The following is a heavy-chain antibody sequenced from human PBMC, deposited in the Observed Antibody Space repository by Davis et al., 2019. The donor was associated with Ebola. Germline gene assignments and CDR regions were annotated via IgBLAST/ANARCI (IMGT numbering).Heavy chain of an antibody. CDR2: ISAYNGNT. J-gene: IGHJ2*01. CDR3: ARAALAAAGTFWYFDL. V-gene: IGHV1-18*04. D-gene: IGHD6-13*01. Sequence: AASVKVSCKASGYTFTSYGISWVRQAPGQGLEWMGWISAYNGNTNYAQKLQGRVTMTIDTSTSTAYMELRSLRSDDTAVYYYARAALAAAGTFWYFDLWGRGTLVTVSS. CDR1: GYTFTSYG.